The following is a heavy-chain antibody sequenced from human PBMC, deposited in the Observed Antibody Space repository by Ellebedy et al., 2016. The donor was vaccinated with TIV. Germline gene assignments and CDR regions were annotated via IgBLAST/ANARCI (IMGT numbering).Heavy chain of an antibody. J-gene: IGHJ4*02. CDR2: ISSSSSYI. V-gene: IGHV3-21*01. CDR3: ARRNSHDY. D-gene: IGHD1-14*01. Sequence: GESLKISCAASGFTFSSYSMNWVRQAPGKGLEWVSSISSSSSYIYYADSVKGRFTISRDNAKNSLYLQMNSLRAEDTAVYYCARRNSHDYWGQGTLVTVSS. CDR1: GFTFSSYS.